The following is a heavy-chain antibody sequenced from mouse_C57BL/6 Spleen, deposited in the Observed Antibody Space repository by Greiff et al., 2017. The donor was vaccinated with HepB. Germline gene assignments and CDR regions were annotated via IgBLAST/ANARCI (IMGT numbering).Heavy chain of an antibody. J-gene: IGHJ2*01. CDR1: GYSFTGYY. CDR2: INPSTGGT. V-gene: IGHV1-42*01. D-gene: IGHD3-2*02. Sequence: VQLKESGPELVKPGASVKISCKASGYSFTGYYMNWVKQSPEKSLEWIGEINPSTGGTTYNQKFKAKATLTVDKSSSTAYMQLKSLTSEDSAVYYCAREGGSGYFDYWGQGTTLTVSS. CDR3: AREGGSGYFDY.